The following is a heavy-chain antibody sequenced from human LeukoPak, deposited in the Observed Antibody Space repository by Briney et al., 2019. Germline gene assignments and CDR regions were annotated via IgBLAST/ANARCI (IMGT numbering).Heavy chain of an antibody. J-gene: IGHJ4*02. CDR1: GGTFSSYA. D-gene: IGHD3-16*01. Sequence: SVKVSCKASGGTFSSYAISWVRQAPGQGLEWMGRIIPIFGTANYAQKFQGRVTITTDESTSRAYMELSSLRSEDTAVYYCASQSPSLRLGEFDYWGQGTLVTVSS. CDR3: ASQSPSLRLGEFDY. CDR2: IIPIFGTA. V-gene: IGHV1-69*05.